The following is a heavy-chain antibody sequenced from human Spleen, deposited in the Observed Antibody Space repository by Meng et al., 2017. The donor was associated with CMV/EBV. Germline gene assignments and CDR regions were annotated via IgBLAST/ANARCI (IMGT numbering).Heavy chain of an antibody. CDR2: IKSKTDGGTT. Sequence: GESLKISCAASGFTFSNAWMSWVRQAPGKGLEWVGRIKSKTDGGTTDYAAPVKGRFTISRDDSKSTLYLQMNSLRAEDTALYYCVRSLGWAAAKRWFDPWGHGILVTVSS. CDR1: GFTFSNAW. CDR3: VRSLGWAAAKRWFDP. V-gene: IGHV3-15*01. D-gene: IGHD2-2*01. J-gene: IGHJ5*02.